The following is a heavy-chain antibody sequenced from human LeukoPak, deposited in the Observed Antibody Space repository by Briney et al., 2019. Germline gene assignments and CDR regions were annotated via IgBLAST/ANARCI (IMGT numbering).Heavy chain of an antibody. J-gene: IGHJ6*03. V-gene: IGHV1-8*01. D-gene: IGHD6-6*01. CDR3: ARAGVYRAARGYYYMDV. Sequence: ASVKVSCKASGYTFTSYDINWVRQATGQGLEWMGWMNPNSGNTGYAQKFQGRVTMTGNTSISTAYMELSSLRSEDTAVYYCARAGVYRAARGYYYMDVWGKGTTVTVSS. CDR2: MNPNSGNT. CDR1: GYTFTSYD.